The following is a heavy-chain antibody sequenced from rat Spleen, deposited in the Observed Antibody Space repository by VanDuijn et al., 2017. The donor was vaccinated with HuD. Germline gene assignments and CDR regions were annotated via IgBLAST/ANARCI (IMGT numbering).Heavy chain of an antibody. CDR2: VGTGGDST. J-gene: IGHJ3*01. CDR1: GFTFSNYD. D-gene: IGHD1-10*01. CDR3: TTENYWFAY. Sequence: EVQLVESGGGLVRPGRSLKLSCAASGFTFSNYDMAWVRQAPTKGLEWVASVGTGGDSTYSRGSVKGRFTISRDDTKSTLYLQMNSLRSEDTATYYCTTENYWFAYWGQGTLVTVSS. V-gene: IGHV5-27*01.